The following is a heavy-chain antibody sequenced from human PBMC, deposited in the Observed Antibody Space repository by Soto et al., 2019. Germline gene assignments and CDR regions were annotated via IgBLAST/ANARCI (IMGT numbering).Heavy chain of an antibody. V-gene: IGHV4-39*01. CDR3: ARGDYEGSGAFDI. CDR2: VYYSGST. J-gene: IGHJ3*02. Sequence: SETLSLTCTVSGGSVSNSSYYWGWIRQPPGKGLEWIGTVYYSGSTYYNPSLKSRVTISVDTSQNQFSLRLSSVTAADTALYYCARGDYEGSGAFDIWGQGTMVTVSS. D-gene: IGHD4-17*01. CDR1: GGSVSNSSYY.